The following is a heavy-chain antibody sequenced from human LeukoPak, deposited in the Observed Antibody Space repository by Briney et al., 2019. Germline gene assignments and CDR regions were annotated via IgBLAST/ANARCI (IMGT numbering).Heavy chain of an antibody. CDR3: ARGLGVVTAQSEQPKPRYFDL. V-gene: IGHV1-18*01. Sequence: ASVSVSCKASGYTFISYGISWVRQAPGQGLEWMGWISGSNGNTNYAQNLQGRVTMTTDTSTSTAYMELRSLRSDDTAVYYCARGLGVVTAQSEQPKPRYFDLWGRGTQVSVSS. J-gene: IGHJ2*01. CDR2: ISGSNGNT. D-gene: IGHD2-21*02. CDR1: GYTFISYG.